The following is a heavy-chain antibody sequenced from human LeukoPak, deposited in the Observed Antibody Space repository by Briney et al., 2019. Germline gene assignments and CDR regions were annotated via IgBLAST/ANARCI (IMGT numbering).Heavy chain of an antibody. V-gene: IGHV1-69*13. CDR1: GGTFSSYA. D-gene: IGHD3-10*01. Sequence: ASVKVSCKASGGTFSSYAISWVRQAPGQGLEWMGGIIPIFGTANYAQKFQGRVTITADESTSTAYMELSSLRSEGTAEYYCARAPQRDPSAIWFRELFFDYWGQGTLVTVSS. CDR3: ARAPQRDPSAIWFRELFFDY. J-gene: IGHJ4*02. CDR2: IIPIFGTA.